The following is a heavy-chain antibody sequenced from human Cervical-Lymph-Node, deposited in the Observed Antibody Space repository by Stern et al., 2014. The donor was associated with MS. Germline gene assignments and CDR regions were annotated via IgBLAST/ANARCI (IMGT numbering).Heavy chain of an antibody. CDR1: GGSINNGDYY. J-gene: IGHJ6*02. Sequence: QLQLQESGPGLVKPSQTLSLTCTVSGGSINNGDYYWSWVRQHPGKGLEWLVYIYYSGATYYNPSLKGRLPISVDTSKRHFSLKLTSVTAADTAVYYCARELSGMYGMDVWGQGTTVTVSS. V-gene: IGHV4-31*03. CDR3: ARELSGMYGMDV. CDR2: IYYSGAT. D-gene: IGHD1-1*01.